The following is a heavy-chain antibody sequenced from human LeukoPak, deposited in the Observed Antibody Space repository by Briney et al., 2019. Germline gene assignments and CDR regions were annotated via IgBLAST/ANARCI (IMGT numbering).Heavy chain of an antibody. CDR2: MSGSRGST. Sequence: GGSLRLSCAASGFTLSSYAMSWVRQAPGKGLEWVSAMSGSRGSTYYADSVKGRFTISRDNSKHPLYLQMNSLRAEDTAVYYCAKVGYQEMGYWGQGTLVTVSS. D-gene: IGHD5-24*01. CDR3: AKVGYQEMGY. J-gene: IGHJ4*02. V-gene: IGHV3-23*01. CDR1: GFTLSSYA.